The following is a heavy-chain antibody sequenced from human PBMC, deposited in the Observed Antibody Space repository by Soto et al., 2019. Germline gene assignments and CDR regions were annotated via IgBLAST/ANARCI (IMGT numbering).Heavy chain of an antibody. V-gene: IGHV2-5*02. J-gene: IGHJ5*02. CDR1: GFSLTTSGVG. D-gene: IGHD4-17*01. CDR3: EHRTTTVKWWFDP. CDR2: IYWDDDK. Sequence: QITLKESGPTLVKPTQTLTLTCTFSGFSLTTSGVGVGWIRQPPGKALEWPELIYWDDDKRYSPSLKSRLTITQDTSKNQVVLTMTNIDPADTATYFCEHRTTTVKWWFDPWGQGTLVTVAS.